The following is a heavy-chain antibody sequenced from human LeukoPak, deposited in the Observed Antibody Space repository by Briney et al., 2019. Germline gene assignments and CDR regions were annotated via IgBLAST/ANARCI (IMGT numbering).Heavy chain of an antibody. D-gene: IGHD6-13*01. J-gene: IGHJ5*02. CDR2: IYFRGTT. CDR1: GDSINAYY. Sequence: PSETLPVTCTVSGDSINAYYWGWIRQPPGKGLEWIGYIYFRGTTKYNPSLDSRVTISVDSSKNQFSLKLSSVTAADTAVYYCARRRAEGGSNGHYNWFDPWGQG. V-gene: IGHV4-59*08. CDR3: ARRRAEGGSNGHYNWFDP.